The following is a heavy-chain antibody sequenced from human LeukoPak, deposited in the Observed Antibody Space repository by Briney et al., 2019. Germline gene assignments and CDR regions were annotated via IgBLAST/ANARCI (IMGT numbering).Heavy chain of an antibody. CDR1: GYTLTELP. CDR3: GRGFSIDY. J-gene: IGHJ4*02. CDR2: FDPEDHKT. V-gene: IGHV1-24*01. D-gene: IGHD3-10*01. Sequence: ASVKVSCKVSGYTLTELPIHWVRQAPGKGLEWMGGFDPEDHKTIFAQRFQGRVSMTKDTSTDTTYMELSSLTSEDTAVYYCGRGFSIDYWGQGTLVTVSS.